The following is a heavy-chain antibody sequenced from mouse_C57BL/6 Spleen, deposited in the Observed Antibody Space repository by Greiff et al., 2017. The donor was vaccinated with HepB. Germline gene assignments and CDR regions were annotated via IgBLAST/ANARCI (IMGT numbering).Heavy chain of an antibody. Sequence: QVQLQQSGAELVKPGASVKMSCKASGYTFTSYWITWVKQRPGQGLEWIGDIYPGSGSTNYNEKFKSKATLTVDTSSSTAYMQLSSLTSEDSAVYYCARRGGNYRAHWYFDVWGTGTTVTVSS. CDR2: IYPGSGST. V-gene: IGHV1-55*01. D-gene: IGHD2-1*01. CDR1: GYTFTSYW. CDR3: ARRGGNYRAHWYFDV. J-gene: IGHJ1*03.